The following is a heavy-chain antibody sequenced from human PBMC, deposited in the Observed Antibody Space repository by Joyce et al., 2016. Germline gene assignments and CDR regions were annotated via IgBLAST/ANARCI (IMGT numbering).Heavy chain of an antibody. CDR1: GASFTLYHYW. D-gene: IGHD3-16*01. V-gene: IGHV4-34*02. J-gene: IGHJ4*02. Sequence: QVQLQQWGAGLLKPSETLSLTCGCYGASFTLYHYWFSWIRQSPEKGLEWIGEIHYTGATNYSPSFKSRVTMSVDTSKSQFFLKLTSMTAADTAVYYCARGTDYVWVSPWGQGTLVTVSS. CDR2: IHYTGAT. CDR3: ARGTDYVWVSP.